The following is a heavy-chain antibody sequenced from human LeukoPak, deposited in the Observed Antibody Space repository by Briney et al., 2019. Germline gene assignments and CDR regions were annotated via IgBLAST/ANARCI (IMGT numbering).Heavy chain of an antibody. CDR2: INHSGST. V-gene: IGHV4-34*01. Sequence: PSETLSLTCAVYGGSFSDYYWSWIRQPPGKGLEWIGEINHSGSTNYNPSLKSRVTISVDTSKNQFSLKLSSVTAADTAVYYCARGLTVAGNVWGQGTLVTVSS. D-gene: IGHD6-19*01. CDR1: GGSFSDYY. CDR3: ARGLTVAGNV. J-gene: IGHJ4*02.